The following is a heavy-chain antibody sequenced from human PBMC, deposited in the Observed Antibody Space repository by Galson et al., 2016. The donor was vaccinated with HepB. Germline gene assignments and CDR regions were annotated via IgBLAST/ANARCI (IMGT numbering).Heavy chain of an antibody. V-gene: IGHV3-23*01. Sequence: SLRLSCAASGFTFSDFAMSWVRQAPGKGLEWVSGIDARGGTYYADSVTGRFAVSRDNSKNTVYLQMNSLRPDDTALYYCVQDYVRPGFSGSFPLDYWGQGTLVTVSS. D-gene: IGHD1-26*01. CDR3: VQDYVRPGFSGSFPLDY. J-gene: IGHJ4*02. CDR1: GFTFSDFA. CDR2: IDARGGT.